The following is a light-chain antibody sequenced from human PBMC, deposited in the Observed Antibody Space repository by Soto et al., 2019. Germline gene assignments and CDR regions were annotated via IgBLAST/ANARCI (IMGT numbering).Light chain of an antibody. Sequence: QSALTQPASVSGSPGQSITISCIGTSSDVGGYNYVSWYQQHPGKVPKLMIYDVSNRPSGVSNRFSGSKSGNTASLTISGLQAEDEADYYCSLYTTSSTWVFGGGTKVTVL. CDR1: SSDVGGYNY. J-gene: IGLJ3*02. CDR3: SLYTTSSTWV. V-gene: IGLV2-14*01. CDR2: DVS.